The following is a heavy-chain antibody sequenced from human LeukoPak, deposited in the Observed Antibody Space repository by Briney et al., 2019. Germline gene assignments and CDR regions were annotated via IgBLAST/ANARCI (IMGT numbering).Heavy chain of an antibody. CDR1: GFTFSSYW. Sequence: GGSLRLSCAASGFTFSSYWMSWVRQDPGKGLEWVANIKQDGSEKYYVDSVKGRFTISRDNAKNSLYLQMNSLRAEDTAVYYCARLGDTGAFDIWGQGTMVTVSS. V-gene: IGHV3-7*01. D-gene: IGHD5-18*01. CDR3: ARLGDTGAFDI. J-gene: IGHJ3*02. CDR2: IKQDGSEK.